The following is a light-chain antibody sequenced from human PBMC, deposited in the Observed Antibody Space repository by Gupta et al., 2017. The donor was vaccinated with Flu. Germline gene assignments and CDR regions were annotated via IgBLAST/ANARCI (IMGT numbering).Light chain of an antibody. J-gene: IGKJ1*01. V-gene: IGKV1-17*01. CDR1: QDIRKD. Sequence: GDRVTITCRASQDIRKDLGWYQQKTGKAPKRLIYLASNLQNGVPSRFSGSGSGTEFTLTISSLRPEDFATYYCLQHNSYPLTFGQGTMVDIK. CDR2: LAS. CDR3: LQHNSYPLT.